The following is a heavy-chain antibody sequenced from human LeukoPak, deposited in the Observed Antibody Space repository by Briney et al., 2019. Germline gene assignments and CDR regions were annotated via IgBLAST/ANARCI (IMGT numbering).Heavy chain of an antibody. CDR3: AKDGLWFGDLTYFDY. D-gene: IGHD3-10*01. V-gene: IGHV3-30*18. CDR1: GFTFSNYG. Sequence: QPGGSQRLSCAASGFTFSNYGMHWVRQAPGKGLEWVAVISSDGSNKYYADSVKGRFTISRDNSKNTLFLQMNSLRAEDTAVYYCAKDGLWFGDLTYFDYWGQGTLVTVSS. CDR2: ISSDGSNK. J-gene: IGHJ4*02.